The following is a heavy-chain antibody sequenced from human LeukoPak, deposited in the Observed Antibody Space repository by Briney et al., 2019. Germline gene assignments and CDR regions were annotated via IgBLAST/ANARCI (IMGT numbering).Heavy chain of an antibody. V-gene: IGHV4-4*02. CDR3: AREGGPYRPLDY. CDR1: GGSISSTNW. CDR2: VHLSGRT. Sequence: SETLSLTCGVSGGSISSTNWWTWVRQPPGEGLEWIGEVHLSGRTNYNPSLESRVTMSVDMSENHISLKLTSVTAADTAVYHRAREGGPYRPLDYSGQGTLVTVSS. J-gene: IGHJ4*02.